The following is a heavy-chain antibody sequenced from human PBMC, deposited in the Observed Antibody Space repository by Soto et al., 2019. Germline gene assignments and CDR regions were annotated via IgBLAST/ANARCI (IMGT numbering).Heavy chain of an antibody. D-gene: IGHD3-22*01. CDR3: TREGDGSGFFSDF. V-gene: IGHV3-48*01. CDR1: GFTFSTYN. CDR2: IPTTSTPI. J-gene: IGHJ4*02. Sequence: GGSLRLSCAASGFTFSTYNMVWVRQAPGKGLEWLSYIPTTSTPIYYADSVKGRFTISRDNAKNSLYLLMNSLRAEDTAVYYCTREGDGSGFFSDFWGQGALVTVSS.